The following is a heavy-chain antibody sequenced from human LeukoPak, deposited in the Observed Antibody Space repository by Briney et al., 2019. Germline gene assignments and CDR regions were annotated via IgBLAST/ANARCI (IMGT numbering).Heavy chain of an antibody. Sequence: GGSLRLSCTASGFTFSNYAMSWVRQAPGKGLEWVSVISGLGGSTYYADSVKGRFAISRDNSKSTLWLQMNSLRADDTAIYYCARDVEARISAAGTFDYWGQGSLVTVSS. D-gene: IGHD6-13*01. CDR1: GFTFSNYA. CDR2: ISGLGGST. J-gene: IGHJ4*02. V-gene: IGHV3-23*01. CDR3: ARDVEARISAAGTFDY.